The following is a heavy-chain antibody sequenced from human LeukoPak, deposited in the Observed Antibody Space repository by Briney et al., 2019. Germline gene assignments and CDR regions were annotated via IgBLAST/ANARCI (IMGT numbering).Heavy chain of an antibody. V-gene: IGHV4-34*01. J-gene: IGHJ4*02. D-gene: IGHD4-23*01. CDR1: GGSFSGYY. Sequence: SETLSLTCAVYGGSFSGYYWSWIRQPPGKGLEWIGEINHSGSTNYNPSLKSRVTISVDTSKNQFSLKLSSVTAADTAVYYCARGRYGDNSNTYFFDYWGQGTLVTVSS. CDR3: ARGRYGDNSNTYFFDY. CDR2: INHSGST.